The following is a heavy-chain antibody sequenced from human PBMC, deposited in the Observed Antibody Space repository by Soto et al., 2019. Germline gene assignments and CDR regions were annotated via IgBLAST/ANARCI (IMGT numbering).Heavy chain of an antibody. CDR2: IYYSGST. Sequence: PSETLSLTCSVSGGNICSYYWSWIRQPPGKGLEWIGYIYYSGSTNYNPSLKSRVTISVDTSKNQFSLKLSSVTAADTAVYYCARRYGGTIDYWGQGTLVTVSS. V-gene: IGHV4-59*08. CDR1: GGNICSYY. D-gene: IGHD4-17*01. CDR3: ARRYGGTIDY. J-gene: IGHJ4*02.